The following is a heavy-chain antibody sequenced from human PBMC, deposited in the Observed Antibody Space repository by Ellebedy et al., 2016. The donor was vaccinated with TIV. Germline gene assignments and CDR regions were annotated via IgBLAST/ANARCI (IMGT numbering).Heavy chain of an antibody. V-gene: IGHV3-30*01. Sequence: PGGSLRLSCAASGFTFSSYAMHWVRQAPGKGLEWVAVISYDGSYKYYADSVKGRFTISRDNSKNTLYLQMNSLRAEDTAVYYCARDSRGPPDYWGQGTLVTVSS. CDR1: GFTFSSYA. CDR2: ISYDGSYK. J-gene: IGHJ4*02. CDR3: ARDSRGPPDY.